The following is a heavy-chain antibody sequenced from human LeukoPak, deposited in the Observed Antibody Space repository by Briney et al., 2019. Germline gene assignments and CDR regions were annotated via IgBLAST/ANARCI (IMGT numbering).Heavy chain of an antibody. D-gene: IGHD5-18*01. CDR1: GDTFSSYA. CDR2: IIPIFGTA. CDR3: ARSPGVERALNY. Sequence: SVKVSCKASGDTFSSYAISLVRQAPGQGLEWMGRIIPIFGTANYAQKFQGRVTITTDESTSTAYMELSSLRSEDTAVYYCARSPGVERALNYWGQGTLVTVSS. V-gene: IGHV1-69*05. J-gene: IGHJ4*02.